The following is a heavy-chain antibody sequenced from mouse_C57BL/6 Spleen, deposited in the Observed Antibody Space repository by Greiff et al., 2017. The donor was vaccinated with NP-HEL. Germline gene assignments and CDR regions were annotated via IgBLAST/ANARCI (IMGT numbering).Heavy chain of an antibody. J-gene: IGHJ2*01. CDR2: IYPRSGNT. V-gene: IGHV1-81*01. CDR3: ARGGTYYDFDY. Sequence: QVQLQQPGTELVKPGASVKLSCKASGYTFTSYGISWVKQRTGQGLEWIGEIYPRSGNTYYNEKFKGKATLTADKSSSTAYMELRSLTSEDSAVYFCARGGTYYDFDYWGQGTTLTVSS. D-gene: IGHD2-10*01. CDR1: GYTFTSYG.